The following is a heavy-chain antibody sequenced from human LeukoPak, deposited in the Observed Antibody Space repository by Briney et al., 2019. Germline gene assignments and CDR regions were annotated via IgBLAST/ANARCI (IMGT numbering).Heavy chain of an antibody. CDR3: APRNVYKGYFDN. CDR2: FHPEDGER. V-gene: IGHV1-24*01. CDR1: GYTFTELA. Sequence: GASVQVSCKVSGYTFTELAMHWVRQAPGKGLEGMGGFHPEDGERIYAQKLQGRLIMTEDTSTDTGYLELSSLRSDDTAVYYCAPRNVYKGYFDNWGQGTLVTVSS. D-gene: IGHD5-24*01. J-gene: IGHJ4*02.